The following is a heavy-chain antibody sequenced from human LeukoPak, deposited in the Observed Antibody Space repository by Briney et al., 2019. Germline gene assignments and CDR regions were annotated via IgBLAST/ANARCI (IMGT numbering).Heavy chain of an antibody. Sequence: GASVKVSCTASGYTFTGYYMHWVRQATGQGLEWMGWMNPNSGNTGYAQKFQGRVTMTRNTSISTAYMELSSLRSEDTAVYYCARGLAQYYYDSSGYYTHDAFDIWGQGTMVTVSS. CDR3: ARGLAQYYYDSSGYYTHDAFDI. CDR2: MNPNSGNT. D-gene: IGHD3-22*01. CDR1: GYTFTGYY. J-gene: IGHJ3*02. V-gene: IGHV1-8*02.